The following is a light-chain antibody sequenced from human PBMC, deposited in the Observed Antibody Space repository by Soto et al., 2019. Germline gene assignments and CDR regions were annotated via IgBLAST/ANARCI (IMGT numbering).Light chain of an antibody. CDR3: QQRSNWPLN. J-gene: IGKJ4*01. V-gene: IGKV3-11*01. CDR2: DAS. CDR1: QSVSSY. Sequence: EIVLTQSPATLSLSPGERATLSCRASQSVSSYLAWYKQKPGQAPRLLIYDASNRATGIPARFSGSGSGTDFTLTISSLEPEDFAVYYCQQRSNWPLNFGGGTKVEIK.